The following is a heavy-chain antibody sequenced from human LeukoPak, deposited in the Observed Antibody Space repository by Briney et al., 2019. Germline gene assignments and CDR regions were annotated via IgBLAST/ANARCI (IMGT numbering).Heavy chain of an antibody. J-gene: IGHJ4*02. CDR1: GFTFSAYA. CDR3: AKGCGGDCYSTFDY. D-gene: IGHD2-21*02. CDR2: ISGGRGGT. Sequence: GGSLRLSCAASGFTFSAYAMTWVRQAPGKGLEWVSSISGGRGGTYYADSVKGRFTISRDNSRNTVHLQMNSLRAEDMAVYYCAKGCGGDCYSTFDYWGQGTLVTVSS. V-gene: IGHV3-23*01.